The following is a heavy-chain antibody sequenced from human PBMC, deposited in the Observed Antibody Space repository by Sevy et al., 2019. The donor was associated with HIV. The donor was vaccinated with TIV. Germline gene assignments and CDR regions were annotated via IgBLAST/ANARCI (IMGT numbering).Heavy chain of an antibody. J-gene: IGHJ4*02. V-gene: IGHV3-30*04. CDR2: ISYDGIIK. Sequence: GGSLRLSCAASGFTFNTHAMHWIRQAPGKGLEWVAFISYDGIIKYYADSVKGRPTISRDNSKNTLSLQMNSLRIEDTAVYYCAREGGYTSAWSPGNYWGQRTLVTVSS. D-gene: IGHD6-19*01. CDR1: GFTFNTHA. CDR3: AREGGYTSAWSPGNY.